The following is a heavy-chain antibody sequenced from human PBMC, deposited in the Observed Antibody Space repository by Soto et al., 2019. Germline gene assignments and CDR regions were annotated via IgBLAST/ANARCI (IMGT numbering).Heavy chain of an antibody. Sequence: EASVKVSCKASGGTFSSYTISWVRQAPGQGLEWMGRIIPILGIANYAQKFQGRVTITADKSTSTAYMELSSLRSEDTAVYYCARAPYYYDSSGFNDYWGQGTLVTVSS. D-gene: IGHD3-22*01. CDR2: IIPILGIA. J-gene: IGHJ4*02. CDR1: GGTFSSYT. V-gene: IGHV1-69*02. CDR3: ARAPYYYDSSGFNDY.